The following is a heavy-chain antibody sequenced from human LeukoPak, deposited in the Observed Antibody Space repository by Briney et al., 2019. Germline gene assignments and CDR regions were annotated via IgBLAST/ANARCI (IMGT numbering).Heavy chain of an antibody. J-gene: IGHJ4*02. D-gene: IGHD3-10*01. V-gene: IGHV3-23*01. CDR2: VSGSGGST. CDR3: ARGSSASYYNSRFDY. Sequence: QPGGSLRLSCAASGFTFNNYAMTWVRQAPDKGLEWVSTVSGSGGSTYYADSTKGRFTISRDNSKNTLSLQMSGRRAEDTAVYYCARGSSASYYNSRFDYWGQGTLVTVSS. CDR1: GFTFNNYA.